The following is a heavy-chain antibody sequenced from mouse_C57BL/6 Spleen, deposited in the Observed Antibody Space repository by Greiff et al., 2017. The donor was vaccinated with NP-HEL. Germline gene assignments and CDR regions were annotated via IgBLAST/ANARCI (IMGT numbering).Heavy chain of an antibody. CDR3: ASPDYDRTGRAMDY. CDR2: INPSNGGT. Sequence: QVHVKQPGTELVKPGASVKLSCKASGYTFTSYWMHWVKQRPGQGLEWIGNINPSNGGTNYNEKFKSKATLTVDKSSSTAYMQLSSLTSEDSAVYYCASPDYDRTGRAMDYWGQGTSVTVSS. V-gene: IGHV1-53*01. J-gene: IGHJ4*01. D-gene: IGHD2-4*01. CDR1: GYTFTSYW.